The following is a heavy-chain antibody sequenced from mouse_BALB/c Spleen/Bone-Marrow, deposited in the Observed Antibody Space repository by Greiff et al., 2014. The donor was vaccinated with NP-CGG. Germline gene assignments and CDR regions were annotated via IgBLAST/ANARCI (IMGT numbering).Heavy chain of an antibody. V-gene: IGHV1-18*01. D-gene: IGHD1-1*01. CDR3: ARRYGSSYSYWYFDV. CDR2: INPNNGGA. CDR1: GYTFTEYT. Sequence: EVKLVESGPELVKPGASVKISCKTSGYTFTEYTMHWVKQSHGKSLEWIGGINPNNGGATYNQKFKGKATLTVDKSSSTAYMELRSLTSEDSAVYYCARRYGSSYSYWYFDVWGAGTTVTVSS. J-gene: IGHJ1*01.